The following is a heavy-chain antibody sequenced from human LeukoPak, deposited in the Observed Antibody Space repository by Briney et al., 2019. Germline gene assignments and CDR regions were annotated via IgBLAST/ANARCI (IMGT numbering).Heavy chain of an antibody. J-gene: IGHJ4*02. CDR2: MYYSGTT. Sequence: SETLSLTCTVSDGAISGYYWMWIRQPPGKGLEWIGFMYYSGTTKHNAALKSRLTISIGTSKNQVSLNLRSVTAADTAVYYCARGVAGSGSTPSIWGQGTLVTVSS. V-gene: IGHV4-59*01. CDR3: ARGVAGSGSTPSI. CDR1: DGAISGYY. D-gene: IGHD1-26*01.